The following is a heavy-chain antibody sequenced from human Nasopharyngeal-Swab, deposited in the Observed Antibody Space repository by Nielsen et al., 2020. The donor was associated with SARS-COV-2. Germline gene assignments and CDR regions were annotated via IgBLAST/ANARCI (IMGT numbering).Heavy chain of an antibody. CDR3: TTDYYFDY. V-gene: IGHV3-73*01. CDR1: GFIFSGSA. Sequence: GESLKISCAASGFIFSGSAMHWVRQASGKGLEWVGRIGDKDHNYATTYGAAVKGRFTISRDDSKNTAFLQMDSLKTADTALYYCTTDYYFDYWGQGTLVTVSS. J-gene: IGHJ4*02. CDR2: IGDKDHNYAT.